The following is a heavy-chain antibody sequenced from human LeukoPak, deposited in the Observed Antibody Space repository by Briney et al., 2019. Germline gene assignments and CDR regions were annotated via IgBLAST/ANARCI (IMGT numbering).Heavy chain of an antibody. V-gene: IGHV3-30*04. D-gene: IGHD5-24*01. J-gene: IGHJ6*03. CDR2: ISYDGSNK. Sequence: GGSLRLSCAASGFTSSSYAIHWVRQAPGKGLEWVALISYDGSNKYYADSVKGRFTISRDKSKNTLYLQMNSLRAEDTAVYYCAKDPRRERYYYYYMDVWGKGTTVTISS. CDR3: AKDPRRERYYYYYMDV. CDR1: GFTSSSYA.